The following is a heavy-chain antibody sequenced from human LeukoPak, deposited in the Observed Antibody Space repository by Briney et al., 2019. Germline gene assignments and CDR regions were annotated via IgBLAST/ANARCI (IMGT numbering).Heavy chain of an antibody. D-gene: IGHD3-10*01. CDR1: GYSISSGYY. CDR3: ARGAMVRGVLNPFDY. Sequence: SETLSLTCTVSGYSISSGYYWGWIRQPPGKGLEWIGSMYHSGSTYYNPSLKSRVTISVDTSKNQFSLKLSSVTAADTAVYYCARGAMVRGVLNPFDYWGQGTLVTVSS. CDR2: MYHSGST. V-gene: IGHV4-38-2*02. J-gene: IGHJ4*02.